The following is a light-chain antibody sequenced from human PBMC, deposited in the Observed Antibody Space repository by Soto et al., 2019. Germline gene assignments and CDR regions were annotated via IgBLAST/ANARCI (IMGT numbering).Light chain of an antibody. CDR3: LQSLGIPYT. CDR1: QTISTY. J-gene: IGKJ2*01. CDR2: AAS. V-gene: IGKV1-39*01. Sequence: DIQMTQSPSALSASVGDRVTMTCRASQTISTYLNWYQQKPGKAPKLLIYAASTLQSGVPSRFSGSGSGTDFTLTISNLQPEDFATYYCLQSLGIPYTFGQGTSLEIK.